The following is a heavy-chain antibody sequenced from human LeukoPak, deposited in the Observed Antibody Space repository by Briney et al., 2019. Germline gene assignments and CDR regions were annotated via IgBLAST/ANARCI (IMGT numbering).Heavy chain of an antibody. V-gene: IGHV3-48*01. CDR2: ISSSSSTI. Sequence: PGGSLRLSCAASGFTFSSYSMNWVRQAPGKGLEWVSYISSSSSTIYYADSVKDRFTISRDNAKSSLYLQMNSLRAEDTAVYYCARRAGGWGQGTLVTVSS. J-gene: IGHJ4*02. CDR3: ARRAGG. CDR1: GFTFSSYS. D-gene: IGHD6-13*01.